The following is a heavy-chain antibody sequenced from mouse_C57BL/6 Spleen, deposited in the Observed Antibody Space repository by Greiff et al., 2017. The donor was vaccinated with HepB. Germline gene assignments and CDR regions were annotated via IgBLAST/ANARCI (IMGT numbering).Heavy chain of an antibody. V-gene: IGHV1-53*01. CDR1: GYTFTSYW. CDR3: ARGNYIGYYFDY. Sequence: QVQLQQPGTELVKPGASVKLSCKASGYTFTSYWMHWVKQRPGQGLEWIGNINPSNGGTNYNEKFKSKATLTVDKSSSTAYMQLSSLTYEDSAFYYWARGNYIGYYFDYWGQGTTLTVSS. J-gene: IGHJ2*01. CDR2: INPSNGGT. D-gene: IGHD2-12*01.